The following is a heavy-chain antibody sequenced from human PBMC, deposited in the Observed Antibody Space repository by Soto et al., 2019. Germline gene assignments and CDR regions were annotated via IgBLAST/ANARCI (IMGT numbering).Heavy chain of an antibody. D-gene: IGHD2-15*01. CDR3: AKDAEGYCSGGSCYGPFQH. CDR2: ISGSGGST. J-gene: IGHJ1*01. CDR1: GFTFSSYA. Sequence: GGSLRLSCAASGFTFSSYAMSWVRQAPGKGLEWVSAISGSGGSTYYADSVKGRFTISRDNSKNTLYLQMNSLRAEDTAVYYCAKDAEGYCSGGSCYGPFQHWGQGTLVTVSS. V-gene: IGHV3-23*01.